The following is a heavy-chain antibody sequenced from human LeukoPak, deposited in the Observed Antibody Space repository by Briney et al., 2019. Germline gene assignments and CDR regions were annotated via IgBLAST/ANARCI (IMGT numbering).Heavy chain of an antibody. D-gene: IGHD3-3*01. CDR3: ARVLDDFWSGYPYYMDV. CDR2: ISSSSSTI. V-gene: IGHV3-48*04. CDR1: GFTFSSYS. Sequence: GGSLRLSCAASGFTFSSYSMNWVRQAPGKGLEWVSYISSSSSTIYYADSVKGRFTISRDNAKNSLYLQMNSLRAEDTAVYYCARVLDDFWSGYPYYMDVSGKGTTVTVSS. J-gene: IGHJ6*03.